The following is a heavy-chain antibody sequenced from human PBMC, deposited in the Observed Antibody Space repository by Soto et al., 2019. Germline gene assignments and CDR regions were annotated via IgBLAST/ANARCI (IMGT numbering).Heavy chain of an antibody. D-gene: IGHD2-21*01. CDR1: GYSFTTYG. V-gene: IGHV1-18*01. CDR2: ISGYNGDT. CDR3: AREGVRPYYYYGMDV. Sequence: QVHLVQSGAEVKKPGASVKVSCKASGYSFTTYGISWVRQAPGQGLEWMGWISGYNGDTNYAHNFQARVTMTTDTSTSTAYMELRSLRSDDTAVYYCAREGVRPYYYYGMDVWGQGTTVTVSS. J-gene: IGHJ6*02.